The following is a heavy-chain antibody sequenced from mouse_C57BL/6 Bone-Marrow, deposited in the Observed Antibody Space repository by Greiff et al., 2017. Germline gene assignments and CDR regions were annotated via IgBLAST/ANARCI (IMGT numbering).Heavy chain of an antibody. Sequence: EVQLMESEGGLVQPGSSMKLSCTASGFTFSDYYMAWVRQVPEKGLEWVANINYDGSSTYYLDSLKSRFIISRDNAKNILYLQMSSLKSEDTATYYCARGGNYYYAMDYWGQGTSVTVSS. J-gene: IGHJ4*01. V-gene: IGHV5-16*01. D-gene: IGHD2-1*01. CDR2: INYDGSST. CDR1: GFTFSDYY. CDR3: ARGGNYYYAMDY.